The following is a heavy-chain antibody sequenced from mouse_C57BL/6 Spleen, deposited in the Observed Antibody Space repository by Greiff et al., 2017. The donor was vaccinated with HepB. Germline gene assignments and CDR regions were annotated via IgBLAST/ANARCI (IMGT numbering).Heavy chain of an antibody. CDR3: ARVGLYYAMDY. J-gene: IGHJ4*01. V-gene: IGHV5-9*01. CDR2: ISGGGGNT. CDR1: GFTFSSYT. Sequence: EVKLMESGGGLVKPGGSLKLSCAASGFTFSSYTMSWVRQTPEKRLEWVATISGGGGNTYYPDSVKGRFTISRDNAKNTLYLQMSSLRSEDTALYYCARVGLYYAMDYWGQGTSVTVSS.